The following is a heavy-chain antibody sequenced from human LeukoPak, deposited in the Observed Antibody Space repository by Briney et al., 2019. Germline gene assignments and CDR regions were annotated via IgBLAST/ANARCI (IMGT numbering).Heavy chain of an antibody. V-gene: IGHV3-30*02. CDR3: AKGRAHHNEFDY. Sequence: GGSLRLSCAASGFTFSSYGMHWVRQAPGKGLEWVAFTRYDGSNKYYADSVKGRFTISRDNSKNTLYLQMNSLRAEDTAVYYCAKGRAHHNEFDYWGQGTLVTVSS. CDR2: TRYDGSNK. J-gene: IGHJ4*02. D-gene: IGHD1-1*01. CDR1: GFTFSSYG.